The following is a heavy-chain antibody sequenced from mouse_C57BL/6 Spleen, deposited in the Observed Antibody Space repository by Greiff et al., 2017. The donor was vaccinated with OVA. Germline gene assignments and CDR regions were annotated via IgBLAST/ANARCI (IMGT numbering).Heavy chain of an antibody. J-gene: IGHJ2*01. Sequence: EVMLVESGGGLVKPGGSLKLSCAASGFTFSSYAMSWVRQTPEKRLEWVATISDGGSYTYYPDNVKGRFTISRDNAKNNLYLQMSHLKSEDTAMYYCARGERDFDYWGQGTTLTVSS. CDR2: ISDGGSYT. CDR3: ARGERDFDY. V-gene: IGHV5-4*03. CDR1: GFTFSSYA.